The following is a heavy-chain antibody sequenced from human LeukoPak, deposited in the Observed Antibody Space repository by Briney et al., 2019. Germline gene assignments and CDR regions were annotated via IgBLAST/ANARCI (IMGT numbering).Heavy chain of an antibody. D-gene: IGHD1-1*01. CDR3: ARVGATGTTSPFDY. CDR2: INPNSGGT. CDR1: GYTFTGYY. V-gene: IGHV1-2*02. Sequence: ASVKVSCKASGYTFTGYYMHWERQAPGQGLEWMGWINPNSGGTNYAQKFKGRVTMTRDTSISTAYMELSRLRSDDTAVYFCARVGATGTTSPFDYWGQGTLVTVSS. J-gene: IGHJ4*02.